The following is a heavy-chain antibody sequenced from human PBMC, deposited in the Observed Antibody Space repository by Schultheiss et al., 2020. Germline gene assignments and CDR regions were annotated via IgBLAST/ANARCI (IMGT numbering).Heavy chain of an antibody. D-gene: IGHD3-10*01. CDR3: ARAEYYNGSGSRYFDY. Sequence: GGSLRLSCAASGFTFSDYYMTWVRQAPGKGLEWISHISSSGSTIYYADSVKGRFTISRDNAKKSLYLQMNSLRAEDTAVYYCARAEYYNGSGSRYFDYWGQGTLVTVSS. CDR2: ISSSGSTI. J-gene: IGHJ4*02. CDR1: GFTFSDYY. V-gene: IGHV3-11*01.